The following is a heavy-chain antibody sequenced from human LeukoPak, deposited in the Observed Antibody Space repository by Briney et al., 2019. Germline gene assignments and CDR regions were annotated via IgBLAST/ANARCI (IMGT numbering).Heavy chain of an antibody. D-gene: IGHD3-10*01. CDR3: ARKYYYGSRMGAYYFDY. Sequence: SQPLSLTCTVFGGSIRSGGYYWCWIRQHPGKGLGWFWYIYYSGSTYYNPSLKSRVTISVDTSKTQFSRKLGAVTAADTAVYYCARKYYYGSRMGAYYFDYWGQGTLVTVSP. J-gene: IGHJ4*02. CDR2: IYYSGST. V-gene: IGHV4-31*03. CDR1: GGSIRSGGYY.